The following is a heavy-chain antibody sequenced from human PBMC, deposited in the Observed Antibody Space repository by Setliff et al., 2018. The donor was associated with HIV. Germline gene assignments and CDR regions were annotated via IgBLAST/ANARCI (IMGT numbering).Heavy chain of an antibody. CDR1: GAPISHYY. D-gene: IGHD3-9*01. V-gene: IGHV4-59*01. Sequence: KPSETLSLTCTVSGAPISHYYWSWIRQSPGKGLEWVGYVYYSGSTNYNPSLKSRVTMSVDTSKNQFSLKLSSVTAADTAVYYCARHGAYYEFLTYYYPRYSFDFWGQGTLVTVSS. CDR3: ARHGAYYEFLTYYYPRYSFDF. J-gene: IGHJ4*02. CDR2: VYYSGST.